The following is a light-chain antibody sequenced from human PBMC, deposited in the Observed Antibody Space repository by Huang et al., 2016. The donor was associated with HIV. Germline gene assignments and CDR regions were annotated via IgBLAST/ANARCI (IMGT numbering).Light chain of an antibody. CDR2: EAS. CDR1: QSVGRSS. J-gene: IGKJ1*01. Sequence: EILLTQSPGTLSLSPGERATLTCRASQSVGRSSLAWYQQQPGRAPTLLIYEASRRASDIPDRFSGSGSGTDFTLTITRLEPQDFAVYYCQQYGSSPTTFGQGTKVEI. V-gene: IGKV3-20*01. CDR3: QQYGSSPTT.